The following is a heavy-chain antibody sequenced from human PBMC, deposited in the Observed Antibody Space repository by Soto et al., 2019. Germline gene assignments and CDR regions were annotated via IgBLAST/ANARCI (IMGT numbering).Heavy chain of an antibody. CDR1: GFTFSSYS. CDR2: ISSSSSYI. Sequence: GGSLRLSCAASGFTFSSYSMNWVRQAPGKGLEWVSSISSSSSYIYYADSVKGRFTISRDNAKNSLYLRMNSLRAEDTAVYYCARDFGYSYGHYHFGYWGQGTLVTVSS. J-gene: IGHJ4*02. V-gene: IGHV3-21*01. D-gene: IGHD5-18*01. CDR3: ARDFGYSYGHYHFGY.